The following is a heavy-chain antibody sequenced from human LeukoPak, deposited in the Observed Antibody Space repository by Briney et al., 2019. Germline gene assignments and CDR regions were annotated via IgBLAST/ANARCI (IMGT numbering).Heavy chain of an antibody. Sequence: SETLSPTCTVSGYSISSGYYWGWIRQPPGKGLEWIGSVYHSGSTYYNPSLKSRVTISVDTSKNQFSLKLSSVTAADTAVYYCARDAGFGIWGQGTMVTVSS. CDR3: ARDAGFGI. D-gene: IGHD3-16*01. CDR1: GYSISSGYY. CDR2: VYHSGST. J-gene: IGHJ3*02. V-gene: IGHV4-38-2*02.